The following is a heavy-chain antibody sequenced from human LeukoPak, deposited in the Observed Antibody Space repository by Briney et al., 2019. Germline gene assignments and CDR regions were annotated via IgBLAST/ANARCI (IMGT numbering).Heavy chain of an antibody. CDR2: ILPDGSEK. Sequence: PGGSLRLSCAASDFTFSFYWMTWVRQAPGEGLEWVANILPDGSEKYYLDSVKGRFTISRDNPTNSLYLQINSLRAEDTAVYYCARVPPPGIAAAGYFDYWGQGTLVTVSS. V-gene: IGHV3-7*03. J-gene: IGHJ4*02. CDR1: DFTFSFYW. CDR3: ARVPPPGIAAAGYFDY. D-gene: IGHD6-13*01.